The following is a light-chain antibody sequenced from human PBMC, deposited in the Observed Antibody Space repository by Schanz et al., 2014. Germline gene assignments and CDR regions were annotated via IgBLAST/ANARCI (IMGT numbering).Light chain of an antibody. J-gene: IGLJ3*02. CDR3: SSYTSIGTRV. V-gene: IGLV2-14*03. CDR1: SSDVGGYEY. CDR2: DVN. Sequence: QSALTQPASVSGSPGQSITISCTGSSSDVGGYEYVSWYQHHPGKAPKLVIFDVNNRPSGVSNRFSGSKSGNTASLTISGLQTEDEADYYCSSYTSIGTRVFGGGTKLTVL.